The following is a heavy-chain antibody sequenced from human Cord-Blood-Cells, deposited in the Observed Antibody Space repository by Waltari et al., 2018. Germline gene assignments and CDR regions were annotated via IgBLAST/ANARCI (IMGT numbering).Heavy chain of an antibody. CDR3: ARAGSTRGYGWFDP. J-gene: IGHJ5*02. Sequence: QVQLVQSGAEVKKPGASVKVSCKASGYTFTSYAMHWVRQAPGQRLEWMGWINAGNGNTKYSQKFQGRVTITRDTSASTAYMELSSLRSEDTAVYYCARAGSTRGYGWFDPWGQGTLVTVSS. CDR1: GYTFTSYA. V-gene: IGHV1-3*01. D-gene: IGHD5-18*01. CDR2: INAGNGNT.